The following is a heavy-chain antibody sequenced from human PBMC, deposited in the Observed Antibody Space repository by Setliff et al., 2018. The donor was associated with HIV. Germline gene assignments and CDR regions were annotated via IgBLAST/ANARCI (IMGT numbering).Heavy chain of an antibody. V-gene: IGHV3-9*01. J-gene: IGHJ3*02. D-gene: IGHD5-12*01. CDR1: GFRFEDYA. Sequence: GGSLRLSCAVSGFRFEDYAMHWVRQGPGKGLEWVSGISWNSKKIAYADSVKGRFTISRDNAKNSLYLLMSSLRADDTAQYYCIKDRSDYDDAFDIWGQGTMVTVS. CDR3: IKDRSDYDDAFDI. CDR2: ISWNSKKI.